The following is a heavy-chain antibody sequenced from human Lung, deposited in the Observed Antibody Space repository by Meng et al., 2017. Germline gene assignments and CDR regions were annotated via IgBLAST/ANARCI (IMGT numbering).Heavy chain of an antibody. D-gene: IGHD4-11*01. J-gene: IGHJ4*02. CDR1: GGSFSDYY. CDR2: INHSGST. Sequence: QVQLQNGGAGLLKPSETLSLPCVVSGGSFSDYYWSWIRQPPGKGLEWIGEINHSGSTNYNPSLESRATISVDTSQNNLSLKLSSVTAADSAVYYCARGPTTMAHDFDYWGQGTLVTVSS. V-gene: IGHV4-34*01. CDR3: ARGPTTMAHDFDY.